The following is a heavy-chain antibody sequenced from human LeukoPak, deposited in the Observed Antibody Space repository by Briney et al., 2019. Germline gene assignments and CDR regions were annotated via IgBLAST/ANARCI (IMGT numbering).Heavy chain of an antibody. V-gene: IGHV3-21*01. CDR3: ARDLTHYDFWSGYYH. Sequence: GGSLRLSCAASGFTFSSYSMNWVRQAPGKGLEWVSSISSSSSYIYYADSVKGRFTISRDNAKSSLYLQMNGLRAEDTAVYYCARDLTHYDFWSGYYHWGQGTLVTVSS. CDR1: GFTFSSYS. D-gene: IGHD3-3*01. J-gene: IGHJ4*02. CDR2: ISSSSSYI.